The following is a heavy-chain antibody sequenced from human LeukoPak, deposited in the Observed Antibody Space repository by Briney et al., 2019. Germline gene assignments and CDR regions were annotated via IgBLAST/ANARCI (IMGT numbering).Heavy chain of an antibody. V-gene: IGHV4-59*01. J-gene: IGHJ5*02. CDR3: AREDDILTGLDP. Sequence: PSETLSLTCTVSGGSISSYYWSWIRQPPGKGLEWIGYIYYSGSTNYNPSLKSRVTISVDTSKNQFSLKLSSVTAADTAVYYCAREDDILTGLDPWGQGTLVTVSS. D-gene: IGHD3-9*01. CDR1: GGSISSYY. CDR2: IYYSGST.